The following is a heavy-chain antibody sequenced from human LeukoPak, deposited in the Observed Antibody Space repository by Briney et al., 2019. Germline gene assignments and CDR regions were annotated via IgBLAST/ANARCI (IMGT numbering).Heavy chain of an antibody. J-gene: IGHJ4*02. D-gene: IGHD3-22*01. CDR3: ARGYDSSGYYL. CDR2: IYYSGST. V-gene: IGHV4-31*03. CDR1: GGSISSGGYY. Sequence: PSETLSLTCTVSGGSISSGGYYWSGRRQHRGKGRVGVVYIYYSGSTYYNPSLKSRVTISVDMSKNQFSLKLSSVTAADTAVYYCARGYDSSGYYLWGQGTLVTVSS.